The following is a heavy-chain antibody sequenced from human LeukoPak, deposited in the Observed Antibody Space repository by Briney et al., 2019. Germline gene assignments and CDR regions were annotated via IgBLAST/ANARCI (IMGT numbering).Heavy chain of an antibody. CDR2: INSSGGST. J-gene: IGHJ3*02. CDR3: ARGGRKRYSSGWTDAFDI. V-gene: IGHV1-46*01. CDR1: GYTFTSYY. Sequence: ASVKVSCKAAGYTFTSYYMHWVRQALGQGLEWMGIINSSGGSTSYAQKFQGRVTMTRDTSTSTVYMELSSLSSEDTAVYYCARGGRKRYSSGWTDAFDIWGQGTMVTVSS. D-gene: IGHD6-19*01.